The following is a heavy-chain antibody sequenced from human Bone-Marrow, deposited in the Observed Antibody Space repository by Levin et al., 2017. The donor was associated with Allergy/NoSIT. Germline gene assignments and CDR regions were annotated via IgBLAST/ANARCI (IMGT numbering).Heavy chain of an antibody. CDR2: IYSGGRT. D-gene: IGHD6-13*01. CDR1: GVTVSNNY. J-gene: IGHJ4*02. V-gene: IGHV3-53*01. CDR3: ARDPPAAAIGSFD. Sequence: GGSLRLSCAASGVTVSNNYMNWFRQAPGKGLEWVSLIYSGGRTDYADSVKGRFTISRDNSKNTLYLQMNNLRVEDTAVYYCARDPPAAAIGSFDWGQGTLVTVSS.